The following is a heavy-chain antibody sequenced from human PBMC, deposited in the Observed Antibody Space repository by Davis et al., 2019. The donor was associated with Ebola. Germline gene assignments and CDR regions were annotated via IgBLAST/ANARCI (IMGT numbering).Heavy chain of an antibody. D-gene: IGHD6-19*01. CDR1: GFTFSSYG. J-gene: IGHJ4*02. Sequence: PGGSLRLSCAASGFTFSSYGMHWVRQAPGKGLEWVAVIWYDGSNKYYADSVKGRFTISRDNSKNTLYLQMNSLRAEDTAVYYCAKPLKAIAVADPFDYWGQGTLVTVSS. CDR3: AKPLKAIAVADPFDY. CDR2: IWYDGSNK. V-gene: IGHV3-30*02.